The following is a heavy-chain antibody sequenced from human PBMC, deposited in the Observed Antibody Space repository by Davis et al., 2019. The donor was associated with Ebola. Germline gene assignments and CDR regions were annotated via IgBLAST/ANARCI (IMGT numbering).Heavy chain of an antibody. CDR2: IYYSGST. V-gene: IGHV4-59*01. CDR1: GGSISSYY. CDR3: ARGFKPFDY. J-gene: IGHJ4*02. Sequence: SETLSLTCAVAGGSISSYYWSWIWQPPEKGLEWVGYIYYSGSTNCNPSPKSRVTISVDTSKNQFSLKLSSVTAADTAVYYCARGFKPFDYWGQGTLVTVSS. D-gene: IGHD1-14*01.